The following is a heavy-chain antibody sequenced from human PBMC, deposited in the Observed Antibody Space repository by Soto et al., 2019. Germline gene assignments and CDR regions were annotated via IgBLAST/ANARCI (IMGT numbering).Heavy chain of an antibody. CDR2: IESDGSST. J-gene: IGHJ4*02. Sequence: GGSLRLSCAASGFTFSSHWMHWVRQAPGKGLVWVSRIESDGSSTNYADSVKGRYTVSRDNAKNTLYLQMNSLRVEDTAVYYCARDRADPIGDYHPLFDSWGLGTLVTVSS. CDR3: ARDRADPIGDYHPLFDS. D-gene: IGHD2-21*01. CDR1: GFTFSSHW. V-gene: IGHV3-74*01.